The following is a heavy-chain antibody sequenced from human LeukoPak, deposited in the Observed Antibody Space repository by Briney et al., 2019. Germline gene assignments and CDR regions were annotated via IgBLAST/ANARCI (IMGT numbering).Heavy chain of an antibody. D-gene: IGHD6-13*01. V-gene: IGHV3-7*01. J-gene: IGHJ3*02. CDR3: ARSNSGIAAAGAAFDI. Sequence: GGTLRLSCAASGFTFSSYWMSWVRQAPGKGLEWVANIKQDGSEKYYVDSVKGRFTISRDNAKNPLYLQMNSLRAEDTAVYYCARSNSGIAAAGAAFDIWGQGTMVTVSS. CDR2: IKQDGSEK. CDR1: GFTFSSYW.